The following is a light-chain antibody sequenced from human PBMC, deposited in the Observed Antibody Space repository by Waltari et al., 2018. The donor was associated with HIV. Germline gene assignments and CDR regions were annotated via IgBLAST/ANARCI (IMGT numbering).Light chain of an antibody. CDR1: SSTVGSYDF. V-gene: IGLV2-23*02. CDR3: CSYTGSNPFLL. CDR2: EVT. Sequence: QSALTQPAPVSGSPGRSITISCTGTSSTVGSYDFVSWYQQHPGIAPRLLIYEVTQRPSGVSNRFSGSKSGNTASLTISGLQAEDEADYYCCSYTGSNPFLLFGGGTKLTVL. J-gene: IGLJ2*01.